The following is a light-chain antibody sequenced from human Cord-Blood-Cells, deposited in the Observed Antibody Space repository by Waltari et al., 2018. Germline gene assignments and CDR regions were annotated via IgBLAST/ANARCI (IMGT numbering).Light chain of an antibody. CDR3: QSYDSSNWV. Sequence: NFMLTQPHSVSESTGKTVTISCTRSSGSIASNYVQWYQQRPGSSPTTVIYEDNQRPSGVPDRFSVSIDSSSNSASLTISGLKTEDEADYCCQSYDSSNWVFGGGTKLTVL. V-gene: IGLV6-57*01. CDR2: EDN. J-gene: IGLJ3*02. CDR1: SGSIASNY.